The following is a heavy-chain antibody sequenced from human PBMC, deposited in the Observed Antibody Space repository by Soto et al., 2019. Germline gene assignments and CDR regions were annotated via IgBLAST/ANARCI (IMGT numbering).Heavy chain of an antibody. CDR2: IGTAGDP. CDR1: GFTFSSYD. J-gene: IGHJ6*02. CDR3: AKDLWLSSSAFEYYYGMDV. Sequence: SLRLSCAASGFTFSSYDMHWVRQATGKGLEWVSAIGTAGDPYYPGSVKGRFTISRENAKNSSYLQMNSLGVEDTAVYYCAKDLWLSSSAFEYYYGMDVWGQGTTVTVSS. V-gene: IGHV3-13*05. D-gene: IGHD6-6*01.